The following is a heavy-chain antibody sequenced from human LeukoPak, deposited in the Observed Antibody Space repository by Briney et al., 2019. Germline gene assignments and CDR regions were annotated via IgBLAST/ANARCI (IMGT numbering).Heavy chain of an antibody. CDR2: IYSGGST. CDR3: ARGKGPFDY. CDR1: GFTFSIYG. Sequence: SGGSLRLSCAASGFTFSIYGMTWVRQAPGKGLEWVSVIYSGGSTYYADSVKGRFTISRDNSKNTLYLQMNSLRAEDTAVYYCARGKGPFDYWGQGTLVTVSS. V-gene: IGHV3-53*01. J-gene: IGHJ4*02.